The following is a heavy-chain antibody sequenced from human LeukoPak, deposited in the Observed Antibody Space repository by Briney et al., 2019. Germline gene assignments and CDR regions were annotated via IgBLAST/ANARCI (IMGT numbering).Heavy chain of an antibody. J-gene: IGHJ3*02. Sequence: GGSLRLSCAASGFTFSSYEMNWVRQAPGKGLEWVSYISSDGSTTYYVDSAKGRFTISRDNAKNSLFLQMNSLRAEDTALYYCTRDPDPSVAFDIWGQGTMVTVSS. D-gene: IGHD1-14*01. CDR2: ISSDGSTT. CDR1: GFTFSSYE. CDR3: TRDPDPSVAFDI. V-gene: IGHV3-48*03.